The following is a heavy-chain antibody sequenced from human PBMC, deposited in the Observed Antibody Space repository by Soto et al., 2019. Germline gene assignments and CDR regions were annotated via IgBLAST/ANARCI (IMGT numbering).Heavy chain of an antibody. CDR3: VGGQYYFDY. CDR2: ISYDGSNT. Sequence: QAQLVESGGGVVQPGRSLRLSCAASGFPFTTYGMHWVREGPGKGLEWVAVISYDGSNTYYADSVKGRFTISRDNSKNTLYLQMNSLRPEDTALYYCVGGQYYFDYRGQGTLVTVSS. D-gene: IGHD3-10*01. CDR1: GFPFTTYG. V-gene: IGHV3-30*03. J-gene: IGHJ4*02.